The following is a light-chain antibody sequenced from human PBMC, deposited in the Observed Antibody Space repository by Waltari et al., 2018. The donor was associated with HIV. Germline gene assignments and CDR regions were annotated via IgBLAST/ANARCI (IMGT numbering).Light chain of an antibody. CDR3: MQGTVWPLT. CDR2: KVS. J-gene: IGKJ4*01. V-gene: IGKV2-30*02. Sequence: DVAMTQSPLSLPVTLGQSASIFCKSTQSLVHIDGNTYLNWFHQRPGQSPRRLIYKVSYRDSGVPERFSGSGSGTVFTLQINTVEAEDAGVYFCMQGTVWPLTFGGGTRLEIQ. CDR1: QSLVHIDGNTY.